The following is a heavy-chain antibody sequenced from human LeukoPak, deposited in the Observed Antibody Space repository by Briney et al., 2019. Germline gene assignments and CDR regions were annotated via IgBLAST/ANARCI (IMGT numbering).Heavy chain of an antibody. V-gene: IGHV6-1*01. Sequence: SQTLSLTCAISGDSVSSDSAAWNWTRQSPSRGLEWLGRTFYRSKWYNDYAVSVKSRITINPDTSKNQFSLQLNSVTPEDTAVYYCARSVNNWFDPRGQGTLVTVSS. CDR2: TFYRSKWYN. D-gene: IGHD2-8*01. CDR3: ARSVNNWFDP. CDR1: GDSVSSDSAA. J-gene: IGHJ5*02.